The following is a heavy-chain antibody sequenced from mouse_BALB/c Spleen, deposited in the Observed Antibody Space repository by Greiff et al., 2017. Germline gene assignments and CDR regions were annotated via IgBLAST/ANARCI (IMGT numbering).Heavy chain of an antibody. V-gene: IGHV1S56*01. J-gene: IGHJ2*01. CDR2: IYPGNVNT. CDR1: GYTFTSYY. CDR3: ARAWPDY. Sequence: QVQLQQSGPELVKPGASVRISCKASGYTFTSYYIHWVKQRPGQGLEWIGWIYPGNVNTKYNEKFKGKATLTADKSSSTAYMQLSSLTSEDSAVYFCARAWPDYWGEGTTLTVSS.